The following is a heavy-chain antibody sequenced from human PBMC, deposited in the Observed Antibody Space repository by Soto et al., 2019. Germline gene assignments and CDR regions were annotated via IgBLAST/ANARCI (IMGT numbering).Heavy chain of an antibody. CDR2: INAGNGNT. J-gene: IGHJ4*02. D-gene: IGHD3-10*01. CDR1: GYTFKSYA. Sequence: RASVKVSCKASGYTFKSYAMHWVRQAPGQRLEWMGWINAGNGNTKYSQKFQGRVTITRDTSASTAYMELSSLRSEDTAVYYCARSVVVRPVFTFDYWGQGPLVTVAS. V-gene: IGHV1-3*01. CDR3: ARSVVVRPVFTFDY.